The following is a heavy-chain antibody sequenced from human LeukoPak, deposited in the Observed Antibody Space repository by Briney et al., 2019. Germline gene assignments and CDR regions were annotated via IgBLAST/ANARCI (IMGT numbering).Heavy chain of an antibody. V-gene: IGHV4-59*10. CDR2: ISTSKTT. D-gene: IGHD6-6*01. CDR3: ARSSSPTANWFDP. CDR1: GGSFSGYY. Sequence: SETLSLTCAVYGGSFSGYYWSWIRQPAGKGLEWIGRISTSKTTNYNPSLKSRVTISVDTSKNQFSLNLSSVTAADTAVYYCARSSSPTANWFDPWGQGTLVTVSS. J-gene: IGHJ5*02.